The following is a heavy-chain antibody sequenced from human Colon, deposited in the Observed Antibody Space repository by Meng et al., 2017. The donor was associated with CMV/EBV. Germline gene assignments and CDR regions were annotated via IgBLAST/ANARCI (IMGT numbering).Heavy chain of an antibody. Sequence: GSLRLSCTVSGGSISSYYWSWIRQPPGKGLEWIGYIYYSGSTNYNPSLKSRVTISVDTSKNQFSLKLSSVTAADTPVYYCASTGYCSGGSCYFFDPWGQGTLVTVSS. CDR1: GGSISSYY. CDR3: ASTGYCSGGSCYFFDP. CDR2: IYYSGST. D-gene: IGHD2-15*01. V-gene: IGHV4-59*01. J-gene: IGHJ5*02.